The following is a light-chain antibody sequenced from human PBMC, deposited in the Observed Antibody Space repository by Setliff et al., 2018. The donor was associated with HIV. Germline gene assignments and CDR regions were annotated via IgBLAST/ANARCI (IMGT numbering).Light chain of an antibody. CDR2: DVT. V-gene: IGLV2-11*01. J-gene: IGLJ1*01. Sequence: SVLTQPRSVSGSPGQSVTISCTGTNSDIGTYNYVSWYQQHPGKAPKLMIYDVTKRPSGAPDRFSGSKSVNTASLTISGLQTDDEADYYCCSYAGSSVSYVFGTGTKVTVL. CDR1: NSDIGTYNY. CDR3: CSYAGSSVSYV.